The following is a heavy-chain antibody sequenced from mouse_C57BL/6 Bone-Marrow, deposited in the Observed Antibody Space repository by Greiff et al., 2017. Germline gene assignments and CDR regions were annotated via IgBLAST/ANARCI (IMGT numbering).Heavy chain of an antibody. V-gene: IGHV1-15*01. D-gene: IGHD2-10*01. CDR3: TILLPAAY. CDR2: IDPETGGT. Sequence: QVQLQQSGAELVRPGASVTLSRKASGYTFTDYEMHWVKQTPVHGLEWIGAIDPETGGTAYNQKFKGKAILTADKSSSTAYMELRSLTSEDSAVYYCTILLPAAYWGQGTLVTVSA. J-gene: IGHJ3*01. CDR1: GYTFTDYE.